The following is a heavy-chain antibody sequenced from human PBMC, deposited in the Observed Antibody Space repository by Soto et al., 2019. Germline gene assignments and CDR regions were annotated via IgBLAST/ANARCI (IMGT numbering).Heavy chain of an antibody. CDR1: GYTFTSYN. Sequence: ASVKVSCKASGYTFTSYNINWVRLATGQGLEWMGGIIPIFGGTNYAQKFQGWVTMTRDTSISTAYMELSRLRSDDTAVYYCARTYYYGSGAFDLWGQGTMVTVS. CDR3: ARTYYYGSGAFDL. D-gene: IGHD3-10*01. V-gene: IGHV1-2*04. CDR2: IIPIFGGT. J-gene: IGHJ3*01.